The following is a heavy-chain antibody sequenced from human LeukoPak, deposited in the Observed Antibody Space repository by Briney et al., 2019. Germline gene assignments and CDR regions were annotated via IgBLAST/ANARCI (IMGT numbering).Heavy chain of an antibody. J-gene: IGHJ6*03. CDR2: ISSSRSYI. V-gene: IGHV3-21*01. D-gene: IGHD3-10*02. Sequence: GGSLRLSCAASGFTFSSYSMSWVRQAPGKGLEWVSSISSSRSYIYYADSVKGRFTISRDNAKNSLYLQMNSLRAEDTAVYYFAELGITMIGGVWGKGTTVTIS. CDR3: AELGITMIGGV. CDR1: GFTFSSYS.